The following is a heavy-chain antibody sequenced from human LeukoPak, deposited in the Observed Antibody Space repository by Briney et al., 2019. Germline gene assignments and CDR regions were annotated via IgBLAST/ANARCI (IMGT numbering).Heavy chain of an antibody. Sequence: QPGGSLRLSCAASGFTFSSYWMSWVRQAPGKGLEWVANIKQDGSEKYYVDSVKGRFTISRDNAKNSLYLQMNSLRAEDTAVYYCARARGTVTTPYYYYYYGMDVWGQGTTVTVSS. CDR3: ARARGTVTTPYYYYYYGMDV. J-gene: IGHJ6*02. V-gene: IGHV3-7*01. CDR1: GFTFSSYW. CDR2: IKQDGSEK. D-gene: IGHD4-17*01.